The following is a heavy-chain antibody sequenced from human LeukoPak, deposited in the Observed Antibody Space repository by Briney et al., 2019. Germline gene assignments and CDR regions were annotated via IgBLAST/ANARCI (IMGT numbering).Heavy chain of an antibody. Sequence: GGSLRLSCAASGFTFSSHELHWVRQAPGKGLEWVSYISTSGSTIYYADSVKGRFTISRDNAKNALYLQMNSLRAEDTAVYYCARDKTGYRVGGQCYQYGMDVWGQGTTVTVSS. V-gene: IGHV3-48*03. CDR3: ARDKTGYRVGGQCYQYGMDV. J-gene: IGHJ6*02. CDR2: ISTSGSTI. CDR1: GFTFSSHE. D-gene: IGHD3-9*01.